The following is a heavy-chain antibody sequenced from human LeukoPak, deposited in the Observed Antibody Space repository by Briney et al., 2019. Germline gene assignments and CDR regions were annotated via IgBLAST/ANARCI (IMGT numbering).Heavy chain of an antibody. J-gene: IGHJ6*03. Sequence: GRSLRLSCAASGFTFSSYAMHWVRQAPGKGLEWLAVISYDGSKKYYADSVKGRFIISRDKSNNTLYLQMNSLRTEDTAVYYCATGGTPNYYHYYYMDVWGKGTTVTVSS. V-gene: IGHV3-30*01. CDR2: ISYDGSKK. CDR1: GFTFSSYA. D-gene: IGHD3-16*01. CDR3: ATGGTPNYYHYYYMDV.